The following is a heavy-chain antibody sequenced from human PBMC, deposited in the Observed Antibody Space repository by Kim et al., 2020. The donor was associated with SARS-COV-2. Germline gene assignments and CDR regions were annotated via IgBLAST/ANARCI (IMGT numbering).Heavy chain of an antibody. CDR2: IWYDGSNK. CDR3: ARAKLGYCSSTSCYTYAFDI. V-gene: IGHV3-33*01. Sequence: GGSLRLSCAASGFTFSSYGMHWVRQAPGKGLEWVAVIWYDGSNKYYADSVKGRFTISRDNSKNTLYLQMNSLRAEDTAVYYCARAKLGYCSSTSCYTYAFDIWGQGTMVTVSS. J-gene: IGHJ3*02. D-gene: IGHD2-2*02. CDR1: GFTFSSYG.